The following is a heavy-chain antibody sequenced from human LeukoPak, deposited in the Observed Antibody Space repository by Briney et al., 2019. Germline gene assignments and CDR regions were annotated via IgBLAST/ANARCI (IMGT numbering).Heavy chain of an antibody. J-gene: IGHJ4*02. CDR1: GFTFSSYS. CDR2: ISSSSSYI. V-gene: IGHV3-21*01. Sequence: GGSLTLSCAASGFTFSSYSMNWVRQAPGKGLEWVSSISSSSSYIYYADSVKGRFAISRDNAKNSLYLQMNSLRAEDTAVYYCAREGSRVAMFDYWGQRCLASVSS. CDR3: AREGSRVAMFDY. D-gene: IGHD2-2*01.